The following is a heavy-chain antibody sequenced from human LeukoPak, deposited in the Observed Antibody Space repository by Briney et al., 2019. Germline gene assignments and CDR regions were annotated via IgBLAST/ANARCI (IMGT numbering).Heavy chain of an antibody. CDR3: AKVDTAMVALDY. D-gene: IGHD5-18*01. V-gene: IGHV3-23*01. Sequence: GGSLRLSCAAATFTFSSYAMSCVRQAQGKGLGWVSAISGSGGSTYYADSVKGRFTISRDNSKNTLYLQMNSLRAEDTAVYYCAKVDTAMVALDYWGQGTLVTVSS. J-gene: IGHJ4*02. CDR2: ISGSGGST. CDR1: TFTFSSYA.